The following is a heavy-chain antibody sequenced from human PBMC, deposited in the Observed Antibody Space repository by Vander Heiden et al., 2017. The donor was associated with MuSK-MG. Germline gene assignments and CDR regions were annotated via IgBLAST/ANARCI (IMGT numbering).Heavy chain of an antibody. D-gene: IGHD3-22*01. CDR3: ARDCRSGYYYEPRLDY. CDR1: GFTFSSYE. CDR2: ISSSGRTI. Sequence: EVQLVESGGGLVQPGGSLRLSCSASGFTFSSYEMNWVRQAPGKGLEWVSYISSSGRTIYYADSVKGRCTISRDNAKNSLYLQMNSLRAEDTAVYYCARDCRSGYYYEPRLDYWGQGTLVTVSS. J-gene: IGHJ4*02. V-gene: IGHV3-48*03.